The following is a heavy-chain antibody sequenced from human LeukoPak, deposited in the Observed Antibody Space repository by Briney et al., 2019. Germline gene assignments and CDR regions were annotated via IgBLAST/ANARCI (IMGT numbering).Heavy chain of an antibody. D-gene: IGHD3-10*01. CDR2: IYYSGST. CDR1: GGSISSYY. V-gene: IGHV4-59*12. Sequence: PSETLSLTCTVSGGSISSYYWSWIRQPPGKGLEWIGYIYYSGSTNYNPSLKSRVTISVDTSKNQFSLKLSSVTAADTAVYYCARAHGSGSTADAFDIWGQGTMVTVSS. J-gene: IGHJ3*02. CDR3: ARAHGSGSTADAFDI.